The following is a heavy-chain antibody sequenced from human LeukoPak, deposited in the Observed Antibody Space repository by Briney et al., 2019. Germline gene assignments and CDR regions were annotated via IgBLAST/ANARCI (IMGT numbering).Heavy chain of an antibody. Sequence: SETLSLTCTVSGGSISSSSYYWGWIRQPPGKGLEWIGSIYYSVSTYYNPSLMSRVTISVDTSKNQFSLKLSSVTAADTAVYYYARVTGYMIEDYFDYWGQGTLVTVSS. V-gene: IGHV4-39*07. D-gene: IGHD3-22*01. CDR2: IYYSVST. CDR3: ARVTGYMIEDYFDY. CDR1: GGSISSSSYY. J-gene: IGHJ4*02.